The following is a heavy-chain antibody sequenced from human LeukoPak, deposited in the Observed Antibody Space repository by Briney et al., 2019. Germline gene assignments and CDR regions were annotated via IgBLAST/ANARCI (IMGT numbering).Heavy chain of an antibody. CDR1: GGSISSYY. Sequence: PSETLSLTCTVSGGSISSYYWSWIRQPPGKGREWIGYIYTSGSTNYNPSLKSRVTISVDTSKNQFSLKLSSVTAADTAVYYCARQGIVGATIFDYWGQGTLVTVSS. J-gene: IGHJ4*02. V-gene: IGHV4-4*09. CDR2: IYTSGST. D-gene: IGHD1-26*01. CDR3: ARQGIVGATIFDY.